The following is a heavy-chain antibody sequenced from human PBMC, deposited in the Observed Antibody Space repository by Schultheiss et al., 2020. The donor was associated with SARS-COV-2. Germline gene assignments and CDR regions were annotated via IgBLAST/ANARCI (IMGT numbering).Heavy chain of an antibody. CDR1: GGSITTYY. Sequence: SETLSLTCTVSGGSITTYYWSWFRQPPGKGLEWIGYIYYSGSTNYNPSLKSRLTISVDTSKNRFSLKLTSLTAADTAIYYCARGNDFVYFFDSWGQGTLVTVSS. V-gene: IGHV4-59*08. D-gene: IGHD3-3*01. J-gene: IGHJ4*02. CDR3: ARGNDFVYFFDS. CDR2: IYYSGST.